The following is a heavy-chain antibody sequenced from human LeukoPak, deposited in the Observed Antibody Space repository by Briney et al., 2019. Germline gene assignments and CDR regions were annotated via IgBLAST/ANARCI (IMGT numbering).Heavy chain of an antibody. D-gene: IGHD1-26*01. J-gene: IGHJ3*02. V-gene: IGHV3-23*01. CDR3: GKNRYSGSLSPFDI. CDR2: ISASSSI. Sequence: GGSLRLSCAASGFTFSSYAMNWVRQAPGKGLEWVSGISASSSIYYADSVKGRFTISRDNSKNTLYLQMNSLRAEDTAVYYCGKNRYSGSLSPFDIWGQGTMVTVSS. CDR1: GFTFSSYA.